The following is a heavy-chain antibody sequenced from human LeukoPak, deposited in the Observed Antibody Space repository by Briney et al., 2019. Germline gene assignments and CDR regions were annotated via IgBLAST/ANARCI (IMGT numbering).Heavy chain of an antibody. J-gene: IGHJ6*02. CDR3: ARPTCGDYGMDG. CDR2: ISSSSSTI. V-gene: IGHV3-48*02. Sequence: GGSLRLSCAASGFTFSSYSMNWVRQAPGKGLEWVSYISSSSSTIYYTDPVKGRFTISRDNAKNSLYLQMNSLRDEDTAVYYCARPTCGDYGMDGWGQGTTVTVSS. CDR1: GFTFSSYS. D-gene: IGHD4-17*01.